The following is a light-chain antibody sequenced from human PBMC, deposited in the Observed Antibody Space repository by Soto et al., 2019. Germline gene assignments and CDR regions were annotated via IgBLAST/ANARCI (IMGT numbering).Light chain of an antibody. CDR2: EVS. Sequence: QSVLAQPPSASGSPGQSVTISCTGTSSDVGGYNYVSWYQQHPGKAPKLIISEVSKRPSGVPDRFSGSKSGNTASLTISGLQAEDEADYYCCSYAGSYTLVFGGGTKVTVL. J-gene: IGLJ2*01. V-gene: IGLV2-11*01. CDR1: SSDVGGYNY. CDR3: CSYAGSYTLV.